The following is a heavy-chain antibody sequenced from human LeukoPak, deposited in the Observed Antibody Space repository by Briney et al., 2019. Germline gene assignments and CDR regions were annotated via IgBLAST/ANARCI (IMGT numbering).Heavy chain of an antibody. CDR2: IYYIGNT. V-gene: IGHV4-39*07. Sequence: PSETLSLTCTVSGGSISSSSYYWGWIRQPPGKGLEWIGSIYYIGNTYYNPSLKSRVTMSVDTSKNQFSLKLSSVTAADTAVYYCARELPYYGSPRTDGFDIWGQGTMVTVSS. J-gene: IGHJ3*02. CDR3: ARELPYYGSPRTDGFDI. D-gene: IGHD3-10*01. CDR1: GGSISSSSYY.